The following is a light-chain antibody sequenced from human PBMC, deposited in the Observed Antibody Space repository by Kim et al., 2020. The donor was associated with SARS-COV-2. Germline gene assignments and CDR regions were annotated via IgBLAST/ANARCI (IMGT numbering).Light chain of an antibody. CDR3: QQTYSTPWT. CDR2: AAS. J-gene: IGKJ1*01. Sequence: ASVGDRVSITCRASQSISSYLNWYQQKVGKAPKLLIYAASSLQTGVPSRFSGSGSGTDFTLTISSLQPEDFATYYCQQTYSTPWTFGQGTKVDIK. V-gene: IGKV1-39*01. CDR1: QSISSY.